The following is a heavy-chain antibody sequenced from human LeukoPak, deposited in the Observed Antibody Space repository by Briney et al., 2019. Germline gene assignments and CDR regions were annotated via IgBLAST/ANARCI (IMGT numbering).Heavy chain of an antibody. CDR3: AKDLRVWGSYRRPFDY. Sequence: GASVKVSCKASGYTFTGYYMHWVRQAPGQGLEWMGWINPNSGGTNYAQKFQGRVTMTRDTSISTAYMELSRLRSDDTAVYYCAKDLRVWGSYRRPFDYWGQGTLVTVSS. CDR1: GYTFTGYY. J-gene: IGHJ4*02. D-gene: IGHD3-16*02. CDR2: INPNSGGT. V-gene: IGHV1-2*02.